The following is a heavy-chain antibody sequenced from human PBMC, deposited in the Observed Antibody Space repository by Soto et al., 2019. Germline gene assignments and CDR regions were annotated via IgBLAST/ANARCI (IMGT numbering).Heavy chain of an antibody. J-gene: IGHJ4*02. CDR2: IYSGGNT. V-gene: IGHV3-66*01. CDR3: APSIRGVPY. CDR1: GFTVRSNY. Sequence: EVQLVESGGGLVQPGGSLRLSCAGSGFTVRSNYMFWVRQAPGKGLEWVSVIYSGGNTYYADAVKGRFIISRDNSKNTLYLQMNSLRAEDTAVYYCAPSIRGVPYWGQGTLVTVSS. D-gene: IGHD3-10*01.